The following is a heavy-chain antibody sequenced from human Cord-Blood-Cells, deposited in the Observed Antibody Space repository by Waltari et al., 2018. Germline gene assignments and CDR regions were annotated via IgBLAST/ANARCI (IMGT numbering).Heavy chain of an antibody. CDR1: ASTFGRHW. V-gene: IGHV3-7*01. CDR3: EYSSSS. Sequence: EVQLVESGGRLVQPGGSLNLSLAASASTFGRHWMTWVRQAPGTGREWVTNIKQDGSEKYYVDSVKGRFTISRDNAKNSLYLQMNSLRAEDTAVYYCEYSSSSWGQGTLVTVSS. D-gene: IGHD6-6*01. J-gene: IGHJ5*02. CDR2: IKQDGSEK.